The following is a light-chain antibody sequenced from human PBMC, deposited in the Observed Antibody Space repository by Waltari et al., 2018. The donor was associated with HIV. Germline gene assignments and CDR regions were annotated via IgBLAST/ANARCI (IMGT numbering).Light chain of an antibody. V-gene: IGLV1-51*01. Sequence: QSVLTQPPSVSAAPGQKVTISCSGSTSNIWNDYVSWYQHVPGAAPRLLIYDNNKRPSGIPDRFSGSRSGTSATLGITGLQTGDEAHYYCGTWDRSLSAAVFGGGTKLTVL. CDR3: GTWDRSLSAAV. CDR1: TSNIWNDY. CDR2: DNN. J-gene: IGLJ3*02.